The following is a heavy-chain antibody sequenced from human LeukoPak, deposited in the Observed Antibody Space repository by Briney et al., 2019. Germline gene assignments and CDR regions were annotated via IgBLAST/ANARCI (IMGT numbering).Heavy chain of an antibody. J-gene: IGHJ4*02. CDR3: ARRLVTAGITDFFDS. CDR2: ISPAGDST. Sequence: GGSLRLSCTASGFTFSDYSMSWVRQAPGAGLEWVSAISPAGDSTTDADSVKGRFTISRDNSKSTLYLQMNGLTAEDTALYYCARRLVTAGITDFFDSWGQGTLVTVSS. D-gene: IGHD2-2*01. CDR1: GFTFSDYS. V-gene: IGHV3-23*01.